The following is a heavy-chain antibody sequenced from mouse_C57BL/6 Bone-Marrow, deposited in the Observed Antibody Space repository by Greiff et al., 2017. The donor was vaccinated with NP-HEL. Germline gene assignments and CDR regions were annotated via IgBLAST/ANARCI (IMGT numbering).Heavy chain of an antibody. Sequence: VQLQQSGAELVKPGDSVTMSCKASGYTFTTYPIEWMKQNHGKSLEWIGNFHPYNDDTKYNEKFKGKGTLTVEKSSSTVYLELSRLTSDDSAVYYCARRYDGYSYWYFDVWGTGTTVTVSS. J-gene: IGHJ1*03. CDR3: ARRYDGYSYWYFDV. CDR2: FHPYNDDT. V-gene: IGHV1-47*01. D-gene: IGHD2-3*01. CDR1: GYTFTTYP.